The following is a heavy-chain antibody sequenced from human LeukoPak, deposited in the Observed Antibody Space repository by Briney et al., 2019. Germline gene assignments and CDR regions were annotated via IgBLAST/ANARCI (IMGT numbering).Heavy chain of an antibody. Sequence: GGSLRLSCAASGFTFSSYEMNWVRQAPGKGLEWVSYISSSGSTIYYADSVKGRFTISRDNSKDTLYLQMNSLRAEDTAVYYCAKRPSDYGDYVSYFDCWGQGTLVTVSS. D-gene: IGHD4-17*01. J-gene: IGHJ4*02. CDR1: GFTFSSYE. V-gene: IGHV3-48*03. CDR3: AKRPSDYGDYVSYFDC. CDR2: ISSSGSTI.